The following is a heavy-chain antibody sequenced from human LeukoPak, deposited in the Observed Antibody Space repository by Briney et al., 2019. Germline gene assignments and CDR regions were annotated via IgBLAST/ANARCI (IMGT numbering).Heavy chain of an antibody. Sequence: PSEILSLTCAVYGGSFSGYYWSWIRQPPGKGLEWIGEINHSGSTNYNPSLKSRVTISVDTSKNQFSLKLSSVTAADTAVYYCARGRGIAVAVHYFDYWGQGTLVTVSS. CDR1: GGSFSGYY. V-gene: IGHV4-34*01. J-gene: IGHJ4*02. D-gene: IGHD6-19*01. CDR2: INHSGST. CDR3: ARGRGIAVAVHYFDY.